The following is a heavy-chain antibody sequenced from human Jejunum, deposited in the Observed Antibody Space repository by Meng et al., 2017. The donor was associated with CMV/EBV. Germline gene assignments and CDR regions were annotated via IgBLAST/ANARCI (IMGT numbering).Heavy chain of an antibody. J-gene: IGHJ4*02. CDR2: INPIAGDT. CDR1: GYHCIDFY. V-gene: IGHV1-2*02. Sequence: KTSGYHCIDFYLHWVRLAPGQGLEWMGWINPIAGDTIYAPTFQGRVSMTSDTSVNTAYMELNSLTSDDTAIYYCARGPQGYGSGPVDYWGQGTLVTVSS. D-gene: IGHD3-10*01. CDR3: ARGPQGYGSGPVDY.